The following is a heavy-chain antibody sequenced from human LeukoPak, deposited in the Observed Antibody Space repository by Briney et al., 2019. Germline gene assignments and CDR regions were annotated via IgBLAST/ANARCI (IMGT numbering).Heavy chain of an antibody. CDR2: IYYSGST. J-gene: IGHJ4*02. V-gene: IGHV4-59*08. CDR1: GGSISSYY. Sequence: SETLSLTCTVSGGSISSYYWSWIRQPPGKGLEWIGYIYYSGSTNYNPSLKSRVTISVDTSKNQLSLKLTSVTAADTAVYYCARWDDSAWGFGNWGPGTLVTVSS. D-gene: IGHD6-19*01. CDR3: ARWDDSAWGFGN.